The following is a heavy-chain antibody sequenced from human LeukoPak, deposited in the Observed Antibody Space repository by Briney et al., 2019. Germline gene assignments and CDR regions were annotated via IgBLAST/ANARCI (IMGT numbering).Heavy chain of an antibody. J-gene: IGHJ4*02. D-gene: IGHD4/OR15-4a*01. Sequence: GGSLRLSRTVSGFTVSSNSMSWVRQAPGKGLEWVSFIYSDNTHYSDSVKGRFTISRDNSKNTLYLQMNSLRAEDTAVYYCARRAGAYSHPYDYWGQGTLVAVSS. CDR1: GFTVSSNS. CDR3: ARRAGAYSHPYDY. V-gene: IGHV3-53*01. CDR2: IYSDNT.